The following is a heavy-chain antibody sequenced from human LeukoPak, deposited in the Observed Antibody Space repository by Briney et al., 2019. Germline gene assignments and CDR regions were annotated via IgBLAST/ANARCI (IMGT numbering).Heavy chain of an antibody. CDR3: ARDGDYDSGVFDV. CDR2: SHGSGST. V-gene: IGHV4-4*07. Sequence: SETLSLTCNVSGVSINIYYWSWLRQTPGKGLEWIGRSHGSGSTNYNPSLKNRVTISIDKSKNSLSLSLTSVTAADTALYFCARDGDYDSGVFDVWGQGTLVTVSS. D-gene: IGHD3-22*01. J-gene: IGHJ4*02. CDR1: GVSINIYY.